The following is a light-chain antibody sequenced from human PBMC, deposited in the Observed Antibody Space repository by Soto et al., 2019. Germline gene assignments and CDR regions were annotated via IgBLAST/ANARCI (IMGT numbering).Light chain of an antibody. CDR3: SSYTSSSSLV. CDR2: EVT. Sequence: QSALTQPASVSASPGQSITISCTGTSSDVGGYNYVSWYQQYPGKVPKLIIFEVTHRPSGVSSRFSGSKSGDTASLTISGLQPEDEADYYCSSYTSSSSLVFGTGTKLTV. V-gene: IGLV2-14*01. J-gene: IGLJ1*01. CDR1: SSDVGGYNY.